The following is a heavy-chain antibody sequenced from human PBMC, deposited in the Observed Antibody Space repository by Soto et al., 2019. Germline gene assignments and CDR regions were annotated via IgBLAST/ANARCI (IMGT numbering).Heavy chain of an antibody. Sequence: EVQLLESGGGLVHPGGSLRLSCAASGFTFSSYAMSWVRQAPGKGLEWVSAIRGSGGSTYYADSVKGRFTISRDNSKNTLYLQMNSLRAEDTAVYYCAKDGMVRGVISYYYYMDVWGKGTTVTVSS. V-gene: IGHV3-23*01. J-gene: IGHJ6*03. CDR2: IRGSGGST. D-gene: IGHD3-10*01. CDR1: GFTFSSYA. CDR3: AKDGMVRGVISYYYYMDV.